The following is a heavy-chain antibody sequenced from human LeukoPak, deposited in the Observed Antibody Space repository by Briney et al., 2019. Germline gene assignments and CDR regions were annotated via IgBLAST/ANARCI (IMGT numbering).Heavy chain of an antibody. CDR1: GFTLSSYA. CDR2: ISYDGSNK. J-gene: IGHJ6*04. CDR3: ARDGYCSSTSCGGVYYYYGMDV. D-gene: IGHD2-2*01. Sequence: PGGSLRLSCAASGFTLSSYAMHWVRQAPGKGLEWVAVISYDGSNKYYADSVKGRFTISRDNSKNTLYLQMNSLRAEDTAVYYCARDGYCSSTSCGGVYYYYGMDVWGKGTTVTVSS. V-gene: IGHV3-30*04.